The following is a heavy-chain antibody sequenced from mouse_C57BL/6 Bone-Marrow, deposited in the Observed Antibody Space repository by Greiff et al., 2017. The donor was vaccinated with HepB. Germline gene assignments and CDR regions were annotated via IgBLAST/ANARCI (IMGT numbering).Heavy chain of an antibody. V-gene: IGHV10-1*01. CDR1: GFSFNTYA. D-gene: IGHD1-1*01. J-gene: IGHJ4*01. CDR2: IRSKSNNYAT. CDR3: VRHKYYPYAMDY. Sequence: DVQLVESGGGLVQPKGSLKLSCAASGFSFNTYAMNWVRQAPGKGLEWVARIRSKSNNYATYYADSVKDRFTISRDDSESMLYLQMNNLKTEDTAMYYCVRHKYYPYAMDYWGQGTSVTVSS.